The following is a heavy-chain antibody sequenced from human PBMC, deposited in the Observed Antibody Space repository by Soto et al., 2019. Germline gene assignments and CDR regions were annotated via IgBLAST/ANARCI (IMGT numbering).Heavy chain of an antibody. CDR1: GGSISYNSYY. CDR2: IFYTGAT. J-gene: IGHJ5*02. CDR3: ARLVVVAPVANA. V-gene: IGHV4-39*02. D-gene: IGHD2-2*01. Sequence: SETLSLTCSVSGGSISYNSYYWGWIRQPPGKGLEWVGGIFYTGATYYSPSLKDRVTISVDTSKNSFSLNLTSVTAADTAVYFCARLVVVAPVANAWGQGTLVTVSS.